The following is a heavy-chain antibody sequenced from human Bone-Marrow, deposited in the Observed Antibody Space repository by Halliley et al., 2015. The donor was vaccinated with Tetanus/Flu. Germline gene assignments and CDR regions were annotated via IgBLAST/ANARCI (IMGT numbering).Heavy chain of an antibody. D-gene: IGHD2-2*01. CDR2: IYHSGST. CDR1: GDSIRSSY. Sequence: TLSLTCTISGDSIRSSYWAWIRQSPGKGLEWIGFIYHSGSTDYNPSPKSRVIISLDTSKNQVYLDLSPLNAADTALYFCARVRTSGLDVWGRGTTVTVSS. J-gene: IGHJ6*02. V-gene: IGHV4-59*01. CDR3: ARVRTSGLDV.